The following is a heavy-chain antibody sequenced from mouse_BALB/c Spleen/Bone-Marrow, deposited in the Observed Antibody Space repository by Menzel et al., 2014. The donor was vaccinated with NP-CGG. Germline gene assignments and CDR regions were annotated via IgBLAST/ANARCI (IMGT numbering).Heavy chain of an antibody. V-gene: IGHV2-9*02. J-gene: IGHJ3*01. CDR2: IWAGGST. CDR3: ARSTMITEGFAY. CDR1: GFSLTSYG. Sequence: VQLVESGPGLLAPSQSLSITCTVSGFSLTSYGVHWVRQPPGKGLEWLGVIWAGGSTNYNSALMSRLSISEDNSKSQVYLKMNSLQTDDTAMYYCARSTMITEGFAYWGQGTLVTVSA. D-gene: IGHD2-4*01.